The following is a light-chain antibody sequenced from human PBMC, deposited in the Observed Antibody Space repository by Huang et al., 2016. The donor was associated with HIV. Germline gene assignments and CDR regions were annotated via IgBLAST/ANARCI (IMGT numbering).Light chain of an antibody. V-gene: IGKV3-20*01. CDR2: GSS. CDR3: QQYSTSPWT. CDR1: QNVTNDY. Sequence: EIVLTQSPDTLSLSPGERGALSCRASQNVTNDYLAWYQQKSGQAPRPLIDGSSGRATGVPVRFGGSGSGAEFSLTIDRLEPEDFASYYWQQYSTSPWTFGPGTKLEVK. J-gene: IGKJ1*01.